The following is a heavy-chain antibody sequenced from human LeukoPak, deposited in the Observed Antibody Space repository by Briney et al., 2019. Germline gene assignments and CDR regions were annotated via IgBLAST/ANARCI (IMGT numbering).Heavy chain of an antibody. V-gene: IGHV3-21*01. Sequence: GGSLRLSCAASGFTFSSYSMNWVRQAPGKGREWVSSISSSSSYIYYADSVKGRFTISRDNAKNSLYLQMNSLRAEDTAVYYCAGEGAAAGTEAFDIWGQGTMVTVSS. CDR1: GFTFSSYS. CDR2: ISSSSSYI. J-gene: IGHJ3*02. D-gene: IGHD6-13*01. CDR3: AGEGAAAGTEAFDI.